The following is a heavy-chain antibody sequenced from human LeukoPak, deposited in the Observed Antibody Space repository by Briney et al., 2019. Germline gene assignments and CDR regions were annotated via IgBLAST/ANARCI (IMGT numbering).Heavy chain of an antibody. CDR1: GFTVSSNY. CDR2: IYSGGST. V-gene: IGHV3-53*01. Sequence: GGSLRLSCAASGFTVSSNYMSWIRQAPGKGLEWVSVIYSGGSTYYADSVKGRFTISRDNSKNTLYLQMNSLSAEDTAVYYCARESRVVAWAAFDIWGQGTMVTVSS. CDR3: ARESRVVAWAAFDI. D-gene: IGHD3-22*01. J-gene: IGHJ3*02.